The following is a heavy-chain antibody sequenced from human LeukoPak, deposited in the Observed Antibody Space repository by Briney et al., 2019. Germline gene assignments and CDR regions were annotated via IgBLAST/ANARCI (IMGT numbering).Heavy chain of an antibody. CDR1: GFTFSSYA. J-gene: IGHJ6*03. Sequence: GGSLRLSCAASGFTFSSYAMNWVRQAPGKGLEWVSTISNSGESTYYADSVKGRFTISRDNSKNTLFLQMNSLRAEDTAVYYCARESRGYDILTGKYHRGYYSYYMDVWGKGTTVTVSS. CDR3: ARESRGYDILTGKYHRGYYSYYMDV. CDR2: ISNSGEST. V-gene: IGHV3-23*01. D-gene: IGHD3-9*01.